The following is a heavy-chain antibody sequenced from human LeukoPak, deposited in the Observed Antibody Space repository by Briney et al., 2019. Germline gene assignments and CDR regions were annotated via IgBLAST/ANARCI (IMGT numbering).Heavy chain of an antibody. CDR3: ARDRGTAWPFDY. V-gene: IGHV1-69*04. CDR2: IIPTLGIA. D-gene: IGHD1-1*01. J-gene: IGHJ4*02. Sequence: SVKVSCKASGGTFSSYAISWVRQAPGQGLEWMGRIIPTLGIANYAQKFQGRVTITADKSTSTAYMELSSLRSEDTAVYYCARDRGTAWPFDYWGQGTLVTVSS. CDR1: GGTFSSYA.